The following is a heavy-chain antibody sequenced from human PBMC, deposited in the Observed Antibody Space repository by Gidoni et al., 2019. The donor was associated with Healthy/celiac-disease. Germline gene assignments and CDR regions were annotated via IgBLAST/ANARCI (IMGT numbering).Heavy chain of an antibody. V-gene: IGHV4-34*01. D-gene: IGHD3-3*01. CDR1: GGSFSGYY. CDR3: AIAYYDFWSGSLQNWFDP. J-gene: IGHJ5*02. Sequence: QVQLQQWGAGLLKPSETLSLTCAVYGGSFSGYYWSWIRQPPGKGLEWIGEINHSGSTNYNPSLKSRVTISVDTSKNQFSLKLSSVTAADTAVYYCAIAYYDFWSGSLQNWFDPWGQGTLVTVSS. CDR2: INHSGST.